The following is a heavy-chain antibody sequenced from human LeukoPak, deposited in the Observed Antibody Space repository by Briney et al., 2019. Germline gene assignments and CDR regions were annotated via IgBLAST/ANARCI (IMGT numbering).Heavy chain of an antibody. CDR1: GGSISYYY. V-gene: IGHV4-59*01. D-gene: IGHD7-27*01. CDR2: IYYSGST. J-gene: IGHJ4*02. CDR3: ATRKLGNDY. Sequence: SETLSLTCTVSGGSISYYYWSWIRQPPGKGLEWIGYIYYSGSTNYNPSLKSRVTISVATSKNQFSLKLNSVTAADTAVYYCATRKLGNDYWGQGTLVTVSS.